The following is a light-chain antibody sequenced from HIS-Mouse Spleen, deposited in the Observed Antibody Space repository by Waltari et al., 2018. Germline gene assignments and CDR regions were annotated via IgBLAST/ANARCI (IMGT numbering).Light chain of an antibody. CDR1: SSDVGGYNY. CDR2: EVS. CDR3: CSYAGSSTWV. J-gene: IGLJ3*02. Sequence: QSALTQPASVSGSPGQSITISCTGTSSDVGGYNYVSWYQQHPGKAPKLMIYEVSNRPSGVPNRFSGSKSGNTASLTISGLQAEDEADYYCCSYAGSSTWVFGGGTKLTVL. V-gene: IGLV2-14*01.